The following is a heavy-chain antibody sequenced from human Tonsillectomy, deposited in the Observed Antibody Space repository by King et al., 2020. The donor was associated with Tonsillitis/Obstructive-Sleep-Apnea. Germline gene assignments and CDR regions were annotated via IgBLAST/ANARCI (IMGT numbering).Heavy chain of an antibody. D-gene: IGHD3-16*01. J-gene: IGHJ5*02. CDR1: GYSFTNYW. Sequence: VQLVESGAEVKKPGESLKISCKGSGYSFTNYWISWVRQMPGKGLEWMGRIDPSDSDTNYSPSFQGHVTISADKSISTAYLQWSSLKASDTAMYYFARHVLGFFDWGLWGNWFDPWGQGTLVTVSS. V-gene: IGHV5-10-1*01. CDR2: IDPSDSDT. CDR3: ARHVLGFFDWGLWGNWFDP.